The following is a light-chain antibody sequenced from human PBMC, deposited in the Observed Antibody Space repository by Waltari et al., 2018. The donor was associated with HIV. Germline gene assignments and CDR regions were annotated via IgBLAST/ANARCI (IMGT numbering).Light chain of an antibody. Sequence: SYDLTQPPSVSVSSGQTATVTCSGVNLGHKYVSWYQQRSGQSPVLFIYQDTKRPPGIPGRFCGSTSENPATLPIYETQPLDEAHYSCQAWDSGTIVFGGGTNLTVL. V-gene: IGLV3-1*01. CDR3: QAWDSGTIV. J-gene: IGLJ3*02. CDR1: NLGHKY. CDR2: QDT.